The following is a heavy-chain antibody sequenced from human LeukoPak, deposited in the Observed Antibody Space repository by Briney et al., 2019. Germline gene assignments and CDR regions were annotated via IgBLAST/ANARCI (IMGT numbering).Heavy chain of an antibody. Sequence: SVKVSCKASGGTFSSYAISWVRQAPGQGLEWMGRIIPIFGTANYAQKFQGRVTITTDESTSTAYMELSSLRSEDTAVYYCARERGEGKYYYDSWGQGTLVTVSS. CDR2: IIPIFGTA. J-gene: IGHJ4*02. D-gene: IGHD3-22*01. CDR3: ARERGEGKYYYDS. V-gene: IGHV1-69*05. CDR1: GGTFSSYA.